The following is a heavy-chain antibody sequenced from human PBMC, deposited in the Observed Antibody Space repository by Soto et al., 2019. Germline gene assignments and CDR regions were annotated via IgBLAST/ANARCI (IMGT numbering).Heavy chain of an antibody. CDR1: GYTFASCY. J-gene: IGHJ3*02. CDR3: ARGDSDDAFDI. Sequence: GASVEVCCEASGYTFASCYMRWVRQSPGQGLEWMGLINPSGGSTSYAQKFQGRVTMTRDTSTSTVYMELSSLRSEDTAVYYCARGDSDDAFDIWGPATMVTVS. CDR2: INPSGGST. D-gene: IGHD2-21*01. V-gene: IGHV1-46*01.